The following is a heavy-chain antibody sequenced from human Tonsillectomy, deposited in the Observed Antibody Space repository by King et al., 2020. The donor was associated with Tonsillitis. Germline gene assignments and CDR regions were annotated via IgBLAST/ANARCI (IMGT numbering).Heavy chain of an antibody. CDR3: AGMGGTAMAPFYYFDY. CDR1: GFTFSSYS. Sequence: EVQLVESGGGLVKPGGSLRLSCAASGFTFSSYSMNWVRQAPGKGLEWVSSISSSSSYIYYADSVKGRFTISRDNAKNSLYLQMNSLRAEDTAVYFCAGMGGTAMAPFYYFDYWGQGTLVTVSS. CDR2: ISSSSSYI. J-gene: IGHJ4*02. V-gene: IGHV3-21*01. D-gene: IGHD5-18*01.